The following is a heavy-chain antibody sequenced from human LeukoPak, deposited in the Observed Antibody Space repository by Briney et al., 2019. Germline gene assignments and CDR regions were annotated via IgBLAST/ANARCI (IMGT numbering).Heavy chain of an antibody. CDR3: AKDDVVMTTMQGYFDF. D-gene: IGHD2-21*02. V-gene: IGHV3-23*01. J-gene: IGHJ4*02. CDR2: ISGSGGST. Sequence: GGSLRLSCAASGFTFTSYAMTWVRQAPGKGLEWVSGISGSGGSTYYADSVKGRFTVSRDNSKNTLFLQMNSLRAEDTAVYYCAKDDVVMTTMQGYFDFWGQGTLVTVSS. CDR1: GFTFTSYA.